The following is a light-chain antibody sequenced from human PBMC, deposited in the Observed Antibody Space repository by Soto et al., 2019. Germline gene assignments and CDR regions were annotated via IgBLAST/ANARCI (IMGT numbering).Light chain of an antibody. V-gene: IGKV1-39*01. CDR3: QQYNSYPYT. J-gene: IGKJ2*01. CDR1: DSLDRY. CDR2: AAS. Sequence: DIQMTQTPSSLSAFVGDTVTINCRATDSLDRYLNWYQQKPGQAPKVLITAASTLESGVPSRFRGSGPVTDFTLSIKNLRPEDFPTYYSQQYNSYPYTFCQGTKLEIK.